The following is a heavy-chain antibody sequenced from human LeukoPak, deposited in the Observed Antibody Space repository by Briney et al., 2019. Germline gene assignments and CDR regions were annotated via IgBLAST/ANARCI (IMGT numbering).Heavy chain of an antibody. D-gene: IGHD2/OR15-2a*01. J-gene: IGHJ6*03. V-gene: IGHV3-23*01. CDR2: LSGSADRT. Sequence: GGSLRLSCAGSGFSFSNYGMSWVRQAPGKGLEWVSALSGSADRTYYADSVKGRFTISRDNSKNTLYLQMNSLRAEDTAVYYCAKGLSTYYYYYYMDVWGKGTTVTVSS. CDR3: AKGLSTYYYYYYMDV. CDR1: GFSFSNYG.